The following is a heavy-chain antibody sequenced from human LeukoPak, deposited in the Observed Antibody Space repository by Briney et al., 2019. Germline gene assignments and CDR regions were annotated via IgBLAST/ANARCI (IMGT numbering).Heavy chain of an antibody. V-gene: IGHV4-34*01. Sequence: PSETLSLTCAVYGGSFSGYYWSWIRQPPGKGLEWIGEINHSGSTNYNPSLKSRVTISVDTSKNQFSLKLSSVTAADTAVYYCARTYYHGSGRYYDYWGQGTLVTVSS. D-gene: IGHD3-10*01. J-gene: IGHJ4*02. CDR2: INHSGST. CDR3: ARTYYHGSGRYYDY. CDR1: GGSFSGYY.